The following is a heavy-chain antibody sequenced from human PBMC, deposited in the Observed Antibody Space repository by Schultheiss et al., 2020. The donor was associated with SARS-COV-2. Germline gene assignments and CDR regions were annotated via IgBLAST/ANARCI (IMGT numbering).Heavy chain of an antibody. J-gene: IGHJ4*02. Sequence: GGSLRLSCAASGFTFSSYAMSWVRQAPGKGLEWVSYISSSSSTIYYADSVKGRFTISRDNSKNTLYLQMNSLRAEDTAVYYGAKGPYSGFDYWGQGTLVTVSS. V-gene: IGHV3-23*01. D-gene: IGHD1-26*01. CDR3: AKGPYSGFDY. CDR2: ISSSSSTI. CDR1: GFTFSSYA.